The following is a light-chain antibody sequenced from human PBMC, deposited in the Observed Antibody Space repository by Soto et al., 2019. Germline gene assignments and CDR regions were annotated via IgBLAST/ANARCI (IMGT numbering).Light chain of an antibody. CDR2: CAS. CDR1: QSVLYSSNNKNY. CDR3: QQYYSTPGT. J-gene: IGKJ1*01. V-gene: IGKV4-1*01. Sequence: DIVMTQSPDSLAVSLGERATINCKSSQSVLYSSNNKNYLAWYQQKPGQPPKLLIYCASTRESGVPDRFSGSGSGTDFTLTISSLQDEDVAVYYCQQYYSTPGTFGQGTKVEIK.